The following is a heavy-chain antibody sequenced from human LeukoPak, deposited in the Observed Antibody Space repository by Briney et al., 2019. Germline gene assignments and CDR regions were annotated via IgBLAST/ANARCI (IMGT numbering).Heavy chain of an antibody. V-gene: IGHV3-30*18. J-gene: IGHJ4*02. CDR1: GFTFSSYG. CDR2: ISYDGSNK. D-gene: IGHD5-12*01. Sequence: PGGSLRLSCAASGFTFSSYGMHWVRQAPGKGLEWVAVISYDGSNKYYADSVKGRFTISRDNSKNTLYLQMNSLRAEDTAVYYCAKGYSDQVATIPFDYWGQGTLVTVSS. CDR3: AKGYSDQVATIPFDY.